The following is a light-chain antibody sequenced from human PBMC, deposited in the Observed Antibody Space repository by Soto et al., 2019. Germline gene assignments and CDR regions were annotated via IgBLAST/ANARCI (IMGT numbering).Light chain of an antibody. V-gene: IGKV3-11*01. CDR2: DAS. CDR1: QSVSSY. J-gene: IGKJ2*02. CDR3: QQRSNWPRT. Sequence: EIVLTQSPATLPLSPGERATLSCRASQSVSSYLACYQQKPGQAPRLLIYDASNRATGIPARVSDSGSGTDFTLTISSLEPEDCAVYYCQQRSNWPRTFGQGTKLEIK.